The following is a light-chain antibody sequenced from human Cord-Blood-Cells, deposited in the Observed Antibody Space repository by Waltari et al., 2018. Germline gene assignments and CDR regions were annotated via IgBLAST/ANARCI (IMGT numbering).Light chain of an antibody. CDR1: SSDVGGYNS. J-gene: IGLJ3*02. CDR2: DVS. CDR3: SSYTSSSTLV. Sequence: QSALTQPASVSGSPGQSITISCTGTSSDVGGYNSVYCYQQHPGKAPKLMIYDVSNRPSGVSNRFSGSKSGNTASLTISGLQAEDEADYYCSSYTSSSTLVFGGGTKLTVL. V-gene: IGLV2-14*01.